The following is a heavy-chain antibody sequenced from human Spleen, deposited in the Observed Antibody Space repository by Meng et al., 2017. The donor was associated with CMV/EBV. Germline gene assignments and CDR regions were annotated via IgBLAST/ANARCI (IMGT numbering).Heavy chain of an antibody. Sequence: SVKVSCKDPGGTFRGFGFTWVRQAPGQGLEWMGGIIPILGMTTYAQYFQGRVTITADESTSTVYMELSSLNSEDTAVYYCARDLGVAGLHSKGWFDPWGQGTLVTVSS. J-gene: IGHJ5*02. V-gene: IGHV1-69*10. CDR3: ARDLGVAGLHSKGWFDP. CDR1: GGTFRGFG. CDR2: IIPILGMT. D-gene: IGHD6-19*01.